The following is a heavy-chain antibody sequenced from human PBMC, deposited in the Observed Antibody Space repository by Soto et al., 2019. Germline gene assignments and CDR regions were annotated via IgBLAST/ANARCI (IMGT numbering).Heavy chain of an antibody. CDR3: AKSGGGGYRFFDP. J-gene: IGHJ5*02. D-gene: IGHD3-16*01. CDR1: GFTFGSYV. CDR2: ISVSGSTT. Sequence: EVQLLDSGGGLVQPGGSLRLSYAASGFTFGSYVMTWVRQAPGKGLAWVSAISVSGSTTYYADSVKGRFTISRDNSKNTLYLQMNSLRAEDTAVYYCAKSGGGGYRFFDPWGQGALVPVSS. V-gene: IGHV3-23*01.